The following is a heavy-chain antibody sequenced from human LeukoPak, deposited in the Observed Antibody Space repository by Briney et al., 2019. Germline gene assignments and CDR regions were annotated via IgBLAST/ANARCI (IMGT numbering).Heavy chain of an antibody. V-gene: IGHV3-23*01. CDR3: AKDTGNCSSTSCYMSVDY. D-gene: IGHD2-2*02. Sequence: GRSLRLSCAASGFTFSSYGMHWVRQAPGKGLEWVSGISTNGGSTSYADSVKGRLTISRDNPRNMLYMEMNSLRAEDTAVYYCAKDTGNCSSTSCYMSVDYWGQGTLVTVSS. CDR2: ISTNGGST. J-gene: IGHJ4*02. CDR1: GFTFSSYG.